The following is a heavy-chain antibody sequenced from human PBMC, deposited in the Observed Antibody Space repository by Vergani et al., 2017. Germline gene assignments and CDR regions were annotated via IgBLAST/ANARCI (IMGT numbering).Heavy chain of an antibody. V-gene: IGHV3-33*01. CDR2: TWYDGNNK. CDR1: GFTFNQYG. D-gene: IGHD1-14*01. Sequence: QVQLVESGGGVVQPGRSLRLSCAASGFTFNQYGMHWVRQAPGKGLEWVAVTWYDGNNKQYADSVKGRFTISRDNSKSTMYLQMNSLRDEDTGVYYCARDWRLLYNRIDPWGQGTLVTVSS. CDR3: ARDWRLLYNRIDP. J-gene: IGHJ5*02.